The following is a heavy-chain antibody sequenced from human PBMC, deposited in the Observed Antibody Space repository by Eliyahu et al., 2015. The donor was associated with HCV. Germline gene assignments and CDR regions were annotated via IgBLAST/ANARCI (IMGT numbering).Heavy chain of an antibody. CDR2: ISGSGGST. CDR3: AKDREVGATTFGGPLGY. D-gene: IGHD1-26*01. J-gene: IGHJ4*02. Sequence: EVQLLESGGGLVQPGGSLRLSCAASGFTFSSXAMXWVRQAPGKGVGWVSAISGSGGSTYYADSVKGRFTISRDNSKNTLYLQMNSLRAEDTAVYYCAKDREVGATTFGGPLGYWGQGTLVTVSS. V-gene: IGHV3-23*01. CDR1: GFTFSSXA.